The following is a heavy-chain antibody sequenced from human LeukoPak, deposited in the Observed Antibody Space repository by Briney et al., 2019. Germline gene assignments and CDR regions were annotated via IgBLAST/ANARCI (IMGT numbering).Heavy chain of an antibody. V-gene: IGHV3-23*01. CDR2: ITASGSST. CDR3: AMNAGQWLVPYDY. J-gene: IGHJ4*02. D-gene: IGHD6-19*01. Sequence: PGGSLRLSCAASGFTFSSHAKSWVRQTPGKGLEWASAITASGSSTYYADSVKGRFTISRDDSKNTLYLQMNDLGAEDTAVYYCAMNAGQWLVPYDYWGQGTLVTLSS. CDR1: GFTFSSHA.